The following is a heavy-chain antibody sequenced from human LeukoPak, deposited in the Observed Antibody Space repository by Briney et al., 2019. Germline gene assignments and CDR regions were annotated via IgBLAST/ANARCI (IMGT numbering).Heavy chain of an antibody. CDR2: IYYSGST. CDR1: GGSISGSSYY. D-gene: IGHD3-10*01. Sequence: PSESLSLACTVSGGSISGSSYYWGWIRQSPGKGPEWIGSIYYSGSTYYNPSLKSRVTISVDSSKNQFSVNLSSVTAADTAVYYCARCFGWGNFRPHAFEIWGQGTMVTVSS. CDR3: ARCFGWGNFRPHAFEI. J-gene: IGHJ3*02. V-gene: IGHV4-39*01.